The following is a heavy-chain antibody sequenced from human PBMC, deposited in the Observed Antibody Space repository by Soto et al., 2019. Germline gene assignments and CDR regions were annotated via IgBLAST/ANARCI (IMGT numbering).Heavy chain of an antibody. CDR1: GGSISSGGYY. CDR2: IYYSGST. J-gene: IGHJ4*02. Sequence: TLSLTCTVSGGSISSGGYYWSWIRQHPGKGLEWIGYIYYSGSTYYNPSLKSRVTISVDTSKNQFSLKLSSVTAADTAVYYCARVRVYCSSTSCYYFDSWGQGTLVTVSS. V-gene: IGHV4-31*03. CDR3: ARVRVYCSSTSCYYFDS. D-gene: IGHD2-2*01.